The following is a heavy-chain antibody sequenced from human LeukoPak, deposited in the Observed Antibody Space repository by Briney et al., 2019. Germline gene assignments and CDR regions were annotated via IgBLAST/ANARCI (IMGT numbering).Heavy chain of an antibody. V-gene: IGHV1-18*01. CDR2: ISAYTGRT. D-gene: IGHD1-26*01. CDR3: ARDEFGRIGVGVY. Sequence: GASVKVSCKGSGYTFTAYDIIWVRQAPGQGFECVGLISAYTGRTEYAQKFQGRVIMTTDSATSTAYMELRSLRSDDTGVYYCARDEFGRIGVGVYWGQGTPVTVSA. CDR1: GYTFTAYD. J-gene: IGHJ4*02.